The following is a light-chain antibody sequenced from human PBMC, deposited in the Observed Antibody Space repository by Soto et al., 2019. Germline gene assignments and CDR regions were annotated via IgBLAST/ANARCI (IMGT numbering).Light chain of an antibody. CDR3: QHYNGY. V-gene: IGKV1-5*01. CDR2: DAT. Sequence: DIQMTQSPSTLSASVGDRVTITCRASQIMYTWLAWYQQKPGKAPKLLIYDATTLESGVPSRFSDSGSGTEFTLTISSLQPDDFATYYCQHYNGYFGQGTKLEI. J-gene: IGKJ2*01. CDR1: QIMYTW.